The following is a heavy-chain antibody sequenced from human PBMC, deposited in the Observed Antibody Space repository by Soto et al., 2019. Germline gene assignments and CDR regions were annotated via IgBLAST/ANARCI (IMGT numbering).Heavy chain of an antibody. CDR1: GFAFCDHT. J-gene: IGHJ3*02. Sequence: WGSLRLSCAASGFAFCDHTLRFVRQSPCKGLEWVSLISWDGGSAYYADSVKGRFTISRDNIKDSLYLQMNSLRTDDTALYYCVKDGTVDGYVGAFDIWGQGTMVTVSS. V-gene: IGHV3-43*01. CDR3: VKDGTVDGYVGAFDI. CDR2: ISWDGGSA. D-gene: IGHD5-18*01.